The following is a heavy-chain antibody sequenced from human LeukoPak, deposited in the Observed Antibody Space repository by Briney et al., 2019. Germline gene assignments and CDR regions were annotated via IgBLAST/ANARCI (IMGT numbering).Heavy chain of an antibody. CDR3: GKEGGA. CDR1: GFTFSSYA. CDR2: IGGRGGST. Sequence: RSGGSLRLSCAASGFTFSSYAMSWVRQAPGKGPEWVSAIGGRGGSTYYADSVGGRFTISRDNSKDMVYLQMNSLKVEDTATYYCGKEGGAWGQGTKVTVSS. D-gene: IGHD3-16*01. V-gene: IGHV3-23*01. J-gene: IGHJ5*02.